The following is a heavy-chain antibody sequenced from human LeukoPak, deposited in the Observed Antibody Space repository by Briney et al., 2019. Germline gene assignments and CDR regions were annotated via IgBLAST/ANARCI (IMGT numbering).Heavy chain of an antibody. J-gene: IGHJ4*02. CDR2: IIPILGIA. CDR1: GGTFSSYA. CDR3: ARAWALLWFGDLSYFDY. Sequence: ASVKVSCKASGGTFSSYAISWVRQAPGQGLEWMGRIIPILGIANYAQKFQGRVTITADKSTSTAYMELSSLRPEDTAVYYCARAWALLWFGDLSYFDYWGQGTLVTVSS. V-gene: IGHV1-69*04. D-gene: IGHD3-10*01.